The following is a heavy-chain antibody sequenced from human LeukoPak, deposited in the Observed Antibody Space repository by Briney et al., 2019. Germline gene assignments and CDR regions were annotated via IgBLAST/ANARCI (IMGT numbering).Heavy chain of an antibody. D-gene: IGHD3-10*01. CDR3: AKGGDMVRGVYNWFDH. V-gene: IGHV3-7*03. CDR2: IKQDGSEK. Sequence: GGSLRLSCAASGFTFSSYWMSWVRQAPGKGLEWVANIKQDGSEKYYVDSVKGRFTISRDNAKNSLYLQMNSLRAEDTAVYYCAKGGDMVRGVYNWFDHWGQGTLVTVSS. J-gene: IGHJ5*02. CDR1: GFTFSSYW.